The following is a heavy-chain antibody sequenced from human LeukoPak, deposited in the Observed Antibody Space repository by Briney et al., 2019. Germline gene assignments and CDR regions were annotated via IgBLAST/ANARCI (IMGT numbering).Heavy chain of an antibody. D-gene: IGHD3-22*01. CDR3: AKGSYYDSSGSFYFDY. V-gene: IGHV3-23*01. Sequence: GGSLRLSCAASGFTFSSYAMSWVRRAPGKGLEWVSGISGSGDNTYYADSVKGRFTISRDSSKNTLYVQVNSLGTEDTAAYYCAKGSYYDSSGSFYFDYWGQGTLVTVSS. J-gene: IGHJ4*02. CDR1: GFTFSSYA. CDR2: ISGSGDNT.